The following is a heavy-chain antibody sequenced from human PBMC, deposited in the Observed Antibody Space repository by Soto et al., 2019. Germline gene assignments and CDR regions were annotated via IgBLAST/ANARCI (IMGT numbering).Heavy chain of an antibody. CDR2: ISVSGGST. V-gene: IGHV3-23*01. CDR1: GFTFSSYA. J-gene: IGHJ4*02. Sequence: GGSLRLSCAASGFTFSSYAMSWVRQATGKGLEWVSTISVSGGSTYYPDSVKGRFTISRDNPKNTLYLQMNSLRAEDTAVYYCAKDDRLGEFFDYRGQRTPVTVSS. D-gene: IGHD3-16*01. CDR3: AKDDRLGEFFDY.